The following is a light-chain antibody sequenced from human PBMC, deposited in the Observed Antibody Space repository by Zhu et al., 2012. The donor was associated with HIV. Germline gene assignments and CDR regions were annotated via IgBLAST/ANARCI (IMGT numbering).Light chain of an antibody. V-gene: IGKV3-20*01. CDR1: QSLATTF. J-gene: IGKJ2*01. CDR3: LQYVNAPYT. Sequence: EIVLTQSPDTLSLSPGERAILSCRASQSLATTFLAWFQQRRGQAPRLLIYAASTRATDIPDRFSASGSGTDFTLTISRLEPEDFAVYYCLQYVNAPYTFGQGTKVEIK. CDR2: AAS.